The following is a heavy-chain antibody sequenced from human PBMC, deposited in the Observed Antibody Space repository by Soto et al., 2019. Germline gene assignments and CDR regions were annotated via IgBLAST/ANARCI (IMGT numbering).Heavy chain of an antibody. CDR3: ARGHFDSSGYYPMTNWFDP. CDR1: GGTFSSYA. V-gene: IGHV1-69*01. J-gene: IGHJ5*02. D-gene: IGHD3-22*01. Sequence: QVQLVQSGAEVKKPGSSVKVSCKASGGTFSSYAISWVRQAPGQGLEWMGGIIPIFGTANYAQKFQGRVTITADEATSTAYMELSSLRSEDTAVYYCARGHFDSSGYYPMTNWFDPWGQGTLVTVSS. CDR2: IIPIFGTA.